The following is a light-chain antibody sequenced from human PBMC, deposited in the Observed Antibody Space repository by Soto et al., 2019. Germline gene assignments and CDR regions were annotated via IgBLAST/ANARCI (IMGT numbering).Light chain of an antibody. V-gene: IGKV3-15*01. CDR2: GAS. J-gene: IGKJ1*01. Sequence: EIVLTQSPATLSVSPGERVILSCRASQSVEISLAWYQQKPGQAPRLLIYGASTRATDMPGTFSGRGSGTEFTLTITSLRPEDFGVYYCQQYRSWPRTFGQGTKVEIK. CDR3: QQYRSWPRT. CDR1: QSVEIS.